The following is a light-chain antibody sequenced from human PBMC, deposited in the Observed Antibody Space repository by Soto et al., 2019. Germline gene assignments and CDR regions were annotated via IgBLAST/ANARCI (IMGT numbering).Light chain of an antibody. J-gene: IGKJ1*01. CDR2: RAS. CDR1: QNIYSN. CDR3: FKYNNFWA. V-gene: IGKV3-15*01. Sequence: IVMTQSPATLSVSPGERATFSCRASQNIYSNIAWYQQRPGQAPRLLIYRASTRATGVPARFSGSGSGTEFTPTISSLQSEDFAVYSCFKYNNFWAFGQGTKV.